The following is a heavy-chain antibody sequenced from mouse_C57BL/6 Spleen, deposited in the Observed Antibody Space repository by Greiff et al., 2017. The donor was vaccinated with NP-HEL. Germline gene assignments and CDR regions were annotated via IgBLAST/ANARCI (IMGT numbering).Heavy chain of an antibody. CDR2: ISDGGSYT. CDR1: GFTFSSYA. Sequence: EVQVVESGGGLVKPGGSLKLSCAASGFTFSSYAMSWVRQTPEKRLEWVATISDGGSYTYYPDNVKGRFTISRDNAKNNLYLQMSHLKSEVTAMYYCAREDSSGYAFDYWGQGTTLTVSS. J-gene: IGHJ2*01. D-gene: IGHD3-2*02. CDR3: AREDSSGYAFDY. V-gene: IGHV5-4*01.